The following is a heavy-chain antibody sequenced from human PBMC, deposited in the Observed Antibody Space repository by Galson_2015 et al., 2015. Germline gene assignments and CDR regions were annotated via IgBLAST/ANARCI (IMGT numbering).Heavy chain of an antibody. CDR1: GGSISSGGYS. Sequence: TLSLTCAVSGGSISSGGYSWSWIRQPPGKGLEWIGYIYYTESTFYNPSLKSRVTMSVDRSKNQFSLRLNSVTAADTAVYYCARLYCGGDCYQGGGYHFDYWGQGTLVTVSS. CDR2: IYYTEST. V-gene: IGHV4-30-2*01. D-gene: IGHD2-21*02. J-gene: IGHJ4*02. CDR3: ARLYCGGDCYQGGGYHFDY.